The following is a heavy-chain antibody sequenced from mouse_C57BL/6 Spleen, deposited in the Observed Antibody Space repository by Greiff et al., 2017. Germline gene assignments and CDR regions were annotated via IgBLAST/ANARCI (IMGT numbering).Heavy chain of an antibody. D-gene: IGHD2-3*01. CDR3: ARVYDGYYGCYFDY. Sequence: QVQLQQPGAELVKPGASVKLSCKASGYTFTSYWMHWVKQRPGQGLEWIGMIHPNSGSTNYNEKFKSKATLTVDKSSSTAYMQLSSLTSEDSAVYYCARVYDGYYGCYFDYWGQGTTLTVSS. CDR2: IHPNSGST. V-gene: IGHV1-64*01. CDR1: GYTFTSYW. J-gene: IGHJ2*01.